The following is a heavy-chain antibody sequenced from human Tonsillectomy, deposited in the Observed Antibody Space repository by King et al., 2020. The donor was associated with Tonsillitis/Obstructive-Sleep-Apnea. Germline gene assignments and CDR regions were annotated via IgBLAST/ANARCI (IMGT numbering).Heavy chain of an antibody. CDR2: IYSGGTT. CDR1: GFTVSPNY. D-gene: IGHD3-9*01. J-gene: IGHJ3*02. V-gene: IGHV3-53*01. Sequence: VQLVESGGGLIQPGGSLRLSCAASGFTVSPNYMSWVRQAPGKGLEWVSVIYSGGTTYYADSVRGRFTISRDNSKNTLYLQMNGLRAEETAVYYCSGSLTRQSIDWANAFDIWGQGTMVTVSS. CDR3: SGSLTRQSIDWANAFDI.